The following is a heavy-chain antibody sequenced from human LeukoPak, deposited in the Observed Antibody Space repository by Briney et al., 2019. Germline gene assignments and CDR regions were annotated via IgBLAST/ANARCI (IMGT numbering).Heavy chain of an antibody. Sequence: GGSLRLSCAASGFTFSNAWMNWVRQAPGKGLEWVSYISSSGRSINYAYSVRGRFTIARDNGKNSLYLQMNSLRAEDTAVYYCARVRYCSGGSCYGNWYDPWGQGTLVTVSS. CDR3: ARVRYCSGGSCYGNWYDP. CDR2: ISSSGRSI. J-gene: IGHJ5*02. CDR1: GFTFSNAW. V-gene: IGHV3-48*04. D-gene: IGHD2-15*01.